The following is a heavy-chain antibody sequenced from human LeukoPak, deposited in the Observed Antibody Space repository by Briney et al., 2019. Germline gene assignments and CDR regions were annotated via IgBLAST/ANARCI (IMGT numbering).Heavy chain of an antibody. D-gene: IGHD6-19*01. CDR3: ARRGTIAVPVFWFDP. CDR1: GFTFSSYG. Sequence: GGTLRLSCAASGFTFSSYGMHWVRQAPGKGLEWVAYIQYDGSNEQYADSVKGRFSISRDSSKNILYLQMNSLRAEDTAVYYCARRGTIAVPVFWFDPWGHGTLVIVSS. CDR2: IQYDGSNE. V-gene: IGHV3-30*03. J-gene: IGHJ5*02.